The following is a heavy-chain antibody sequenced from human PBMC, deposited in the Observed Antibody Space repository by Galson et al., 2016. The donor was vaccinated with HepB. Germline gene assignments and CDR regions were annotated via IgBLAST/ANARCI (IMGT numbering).Heavy chain of an antibody. J-gene: IGHJ6*02. CDR1: GGSISSSFW. V-gene: IGHV4-4*02. CDR3: ARRGIFGVVGGLDV. CDR2: IYHRESA. D-gene: IGHD3-3*01. Sequence: ETLSLTCAVSGGSISSSFWWSWVRQPPGKGPEWIGEIYHRESAHYESSLKSRVTISLDKSKNQFSLKLSSVTAADTAVYYCARRGIFGVVGGLDVWGQGTTVAVSS.